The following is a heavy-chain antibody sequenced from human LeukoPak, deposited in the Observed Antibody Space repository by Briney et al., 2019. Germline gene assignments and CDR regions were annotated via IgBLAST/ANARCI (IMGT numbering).Heavy chain of an antibody. CDR3: VAGSGYSPADAFYI. Sequence: GGSLRLSCAASGITFDDYAMYWVRQAPGKGLEWVAGISWNSGKTGYADSVKGRFTVSRDNAKNSLFLQTNSLRAEDAALYYCVAGSGYSPADAFYIWGQGTRVTVSS. D-gene: IGHD3-3*01. CDR2: ISWNSGKT. J-gene: IGHJ3*02. CDR1: GITFDDYA. V-gene: IGHV3-9*01.